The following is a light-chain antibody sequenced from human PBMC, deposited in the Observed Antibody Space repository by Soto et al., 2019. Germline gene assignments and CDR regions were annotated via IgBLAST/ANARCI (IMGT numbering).Light chain of an antibody. Sequence: QSALTQPASVSGSPGQSITISCTGTSSDVGGYNYVSWHQLHPGKAPKLMVYEVSNRHSGVYNRFSVSKSGNTASLTISGLQAEDEADYYCSSYTSSSAYVFGTGTKLTVL. CDR1: SSDVGGYNY. CDR3: SSYTSSSAYV. J-gene: IGLJ1*01. V-gene: IGLV2-14*01. CDR2: EVS.